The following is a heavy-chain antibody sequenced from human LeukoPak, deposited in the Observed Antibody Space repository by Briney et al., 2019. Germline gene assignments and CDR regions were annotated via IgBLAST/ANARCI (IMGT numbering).Heavy chain of an antibody. CDR3: ASWWRSSTSDDAWVDY. CDR1: GFTFSSYS. V-gene: IGHV3-21*01. J-gene: IGHJ4*02. CDR2: ISSSSSYI. Sequence: MSGGSLRLSCAASGFTFSSYSMNWVRQAPGKGLEWVSSISSSSSYIYYADSVKGRFTISRDNAKNSLYLQMNSLRAEDTAVYYCASWWRSSTSDDAWVDYWGQGTLVTVSS. D-gene: IGHD2-2*01.